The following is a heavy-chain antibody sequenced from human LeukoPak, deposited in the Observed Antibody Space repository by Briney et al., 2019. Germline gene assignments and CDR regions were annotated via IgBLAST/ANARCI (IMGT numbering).Heavy chain of an antibody. J-gene: IGHJ5*02. CDR1: GFTFSSYA. CDR2: ISYDGSNK. Sequence: GRSLRLSCAASGFTFSSYAMHWVRQAPGKGLEWVAIISYDGSNKYYADSVKGRFTISRDNSKNTLYLQVNSLRAEDTAVYYCAKVAISWGQGTLVTVSS. V-gene: IGHV3-30*04. CDR3: AKVAIS. D-gene: IGHD2-21*01.